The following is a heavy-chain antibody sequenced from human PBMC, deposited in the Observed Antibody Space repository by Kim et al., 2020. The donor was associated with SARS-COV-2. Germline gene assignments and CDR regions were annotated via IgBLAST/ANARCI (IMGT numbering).Heavy chain of an antibody. CDR1: GGSFSGYY. CDR2: INHSGST. J-gene: IGHJ4*02. Sequence: SETLSLTCAVYGGSFSGYYWSWIRQPPGKGLEWIGEINHSGSTNYNPSLKSRVTISVDTSKNQFSLKLSSVTAADTAVYYCARVGWRSKSIAARRADYWGQGTLVTVSS. D-gene: IGHD6-6*01. V-gene: IGHV4-34*01. CDR3: ARVGWRSKSIAARRADY.